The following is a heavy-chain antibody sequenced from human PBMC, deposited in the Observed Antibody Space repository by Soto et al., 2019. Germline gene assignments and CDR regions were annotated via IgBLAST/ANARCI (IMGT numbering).Heavy chain of an antibody. CDR3: ARIKWGLNYYNGMDV. CDR1: GYSFSDYF. Sequence: ASVKVSCKPSGYSFSDYFIQWVRQAPGQGLEWVAWINPKTAATNYAKKFQGRVSLTWDTSSTTAYMELTRLRPDDTAVYYCARIKWGLNYYNGMDVWGQGALVTVSS. D-gene: IGHD1-26*01. CDR2: INPKTAAT. V-gene: IGHV1-2*02. J-gene: IGHJ6*02.